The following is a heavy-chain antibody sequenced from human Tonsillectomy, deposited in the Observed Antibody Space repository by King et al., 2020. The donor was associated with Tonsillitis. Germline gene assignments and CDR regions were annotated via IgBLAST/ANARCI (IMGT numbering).Heavy chain of an antibody. J-gene: IGHJ1*01. CDR2: IYPSGNT. Sequence: LQLQESGSGLVKPSQTLSLKCVVSGGSISSGDFSWHWIRQPPGKGLEWIGYIYPSGNTYYNPSLKSRVSMSVDTSRGHFSLELSSVTAADTAVYYCARDCGGDCYLRQYFQHWGQGALVTVSS. V-gene: IGHV4-30-2*01. CDR1: GGSISSGDFS. D-gene: IGHD2-21*02. CDR3: ARDCGGDCYLRQYFQH.